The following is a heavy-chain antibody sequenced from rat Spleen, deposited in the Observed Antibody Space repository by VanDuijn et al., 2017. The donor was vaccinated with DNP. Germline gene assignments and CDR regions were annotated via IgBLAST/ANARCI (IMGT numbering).Heavy chain of an antibody. CDR2: VIYDGRTT. CDR3: ASWAPIAPISTSNY. D-gene: IGHD1-2*01. CDR1: GFIFSDYA. Sequence: EVQLVESGGGLVPPGNSLKLSCAASGFIFSDYAMAWVRRSPVRGLEWVASVIYDGRTTYYRDSVKGRFLISRDNAKSILYLQMDSLRSEDTATYYCASWAPIAPISTSNYWGQGVMVTVSS. J-gene: IGHJ2*01. V-gene: IGHV5-17*01.